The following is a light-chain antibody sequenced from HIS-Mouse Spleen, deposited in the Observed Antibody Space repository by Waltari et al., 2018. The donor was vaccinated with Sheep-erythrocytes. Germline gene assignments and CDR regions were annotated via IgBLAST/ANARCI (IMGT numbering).Light chain of an antibody. Sequence: SYELTQPPSVSVSPGQTASITCSGDKLGDTYACWYQQKPGQSPVRVIYQDSKRPSGIPQRFSGSNSGNTATLTISGTQAMDEADYYCQAWDSSTAVFGGGTKLTVL. CDR3: QAWDSSTAV. CDR2: QDS. J-gene: IGLJ2*01. V-gene: IGLV3-1*01. CDR1: KLGDTY.